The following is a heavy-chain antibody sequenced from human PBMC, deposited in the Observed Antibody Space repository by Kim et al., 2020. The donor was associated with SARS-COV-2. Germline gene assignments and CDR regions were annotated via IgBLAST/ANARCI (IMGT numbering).Heavy chain of an antibody. V-gene: IGHV2-70*01. CDR1: GFSLSTSGMC. Sequence: SGPTLVNPTQTLTLTCTFSGFSLSTSGMCVSWIRQPPGKALEWLALIDWDDDKYYSTSLKTRLTISKDTSKNQVVLTMTNMDPVDTATYYCARIPHLQAFGYYYGMDVWGQGTTVTVSS. J-gene: IGHJ6*02. D-gene: IGHD4-4*01. CDR2: IDWDDDK. CDR3: ARIPHLQAFGYYYGMDV.